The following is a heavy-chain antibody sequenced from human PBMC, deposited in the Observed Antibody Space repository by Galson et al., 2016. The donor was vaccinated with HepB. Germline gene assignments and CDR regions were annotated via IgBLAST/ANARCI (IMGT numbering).Heavy chain of an antibody. CDR3: VRKSTTGSGNSFEM. D-gene: IGHD1-14*01. CDR1: GFTFDDYA. V-gene: IGHV3-74*01. CDR2: INSDGSST. J-gene: IGHJ3*02. Sequence: SLRLSCAASGFTFDDYAMHWVRQAPGKGLEWGSRINSDGSSTTYADSVKGRFTVSRDNARNTLYLQISSLRVEDTAVYYCVRKSTTGSGNSFEMWGQGTMVTVSS.